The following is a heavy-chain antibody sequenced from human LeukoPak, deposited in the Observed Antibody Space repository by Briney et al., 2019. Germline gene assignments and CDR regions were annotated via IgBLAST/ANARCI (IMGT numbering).Heavy chain of an antibody. V-gene: IGHV3-21*01. J-gene: IGHJ4*02. CDR2: ISSSSSYI. Sequence: GGSLRLSCAASGFTFSSYSMNWVRQAPGKGLEWVSSISSSSSYIYYADSVKGRFTISRDNAKNSLYLQMNSLRAEDTAVYYCARGNTRGYSGYDYWKVYSDYWGQGTLVTVSS. CDR1: GFTFSSYS. CDR3: ARGNTRGYSGYDYWKVYSDY. D-gene: IGHD5-12*01.